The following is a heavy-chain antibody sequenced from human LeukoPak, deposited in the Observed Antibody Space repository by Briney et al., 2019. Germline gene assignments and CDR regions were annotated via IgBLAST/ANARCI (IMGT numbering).Heavy chain of an antibody. J-gene: IGHJ6*03. CDR1: GDSISSGSYF. V-gene: IGHV4-61*02. Sequence: SETLSLTCTVSGDSISSGSYFWTWIRQPAGRGLEWVGRIHSSGSTNYNPSLKSRVTISVDTSKNQFSLKLSSVTAADTAVYYCARESRYMDVWGKGTTVTVSS. CDR3: ARESRYMDV. CDR2: IHSSGST.